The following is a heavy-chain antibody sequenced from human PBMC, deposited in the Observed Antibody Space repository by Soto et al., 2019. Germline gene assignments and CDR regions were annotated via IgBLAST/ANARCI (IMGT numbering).Heavy chain of an antibody. CDR3: ARNGYGSGSYYHKFDY. Sequence: SETLSLTCAVYGGSFSGYYWSWIRQPPGKGLEWIGEINHSGSTNYNPSLKSRVTISVDTSKNQFSLKLSSVTAADTAVYYCARNGYGSGSYYHKFDYWGQGTLVTVSS. V-gene: IGHV4-34*01. D-gene: IGHD3-10*01. J-gene: IGHJ4*02. CDR1: GGSFSGYY. CDR2: INHSGST.